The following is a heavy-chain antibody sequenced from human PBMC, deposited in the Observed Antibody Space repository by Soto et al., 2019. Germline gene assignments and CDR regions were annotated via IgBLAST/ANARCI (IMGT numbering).Heavy chain of an antibody. V-gene: IGHV4-61*01. D-gene: IGHD3-9*01. CDR2: VYYSGTP. CDR3: ARDLYLRTGPWGMDV. J-gene: IGHJ6*02. CDR1: GGSVSSATYY. Sequence: QVQLQESGPGLVKPSETLSLTCTVSGGSVSSATYYWNWIRQPPGKGLEWIGSVYYSGTPNYNPSLKRRVTISMDTSYNRLSLKLRSVTAADTAVYYCARDLYLRTGPWGMDVWGQGTTVTVSS.